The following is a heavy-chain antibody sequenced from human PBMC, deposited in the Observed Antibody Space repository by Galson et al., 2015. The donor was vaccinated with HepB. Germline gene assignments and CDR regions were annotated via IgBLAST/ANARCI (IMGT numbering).Heavy chain of an antibody. CDR1: GFTFSSYW. J-gene: IGHJ4*02. D-gene: IGHD3-22*01. Sequence: SLRLSCAASGFTFSSYWMSWVRQAPGKGLEWVANIKQDGSEKYYVDSVKGRFTISRDNAKNSLYLQMNSLRAEDTAVYYCARVGVRRSSGYPTKNYFDYWGQGTLVTVSS. V-gene: IGHV3-7*01. CDR3: ARVGVRRSSGYPTKNYFDY. CDR2: IKQDGSEK.